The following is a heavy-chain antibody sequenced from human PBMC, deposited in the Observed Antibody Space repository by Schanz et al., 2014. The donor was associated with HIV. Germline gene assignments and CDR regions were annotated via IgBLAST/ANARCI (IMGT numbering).Heavy chain of an antibody. CDR3: AIMIRGVINGMDV. J-gene: IGHJ6*02. Sequence: QVQLVESGGGVVQPGRSLRLSCAASGFTFSTYGMHWVRQGPGKGLEWVAFISYDGSNKYYADSVKGRFTISRDKSKNTLYLQMNSLRADDTAVYYCAIMIRGVINGMDVWGQGTTVTVSS. D-gene: IGHD3-10*01. V-gene: IGHV3-30*03. CDR2: ISYDGSNK. CDR1: GFTFSTYG.